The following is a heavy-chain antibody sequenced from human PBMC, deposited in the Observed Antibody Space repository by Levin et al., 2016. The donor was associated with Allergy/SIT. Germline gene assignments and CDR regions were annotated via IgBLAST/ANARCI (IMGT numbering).Heavy chain of an antibody. D-gene: IGHD2-8*01. CDR2: IYYSGST. V-gene: IGHV4-59*01. J-gene: IGHJ2*01. Sequence: SETLSLTCTVSDGSISSYYWSWIRQPPGKGLEWIGYIYYSGSTNYNPSLKSRVTISVDTSKNQFSLKLSSVTAADTAVYYCARDVSEYCTNGVCSPLGGDYVNYFDLWGRGTLVTVSS. CDR3: ARDVSEYCTNGVCSPLGGDYVNYFDL. CDR1: DGSISSYY.